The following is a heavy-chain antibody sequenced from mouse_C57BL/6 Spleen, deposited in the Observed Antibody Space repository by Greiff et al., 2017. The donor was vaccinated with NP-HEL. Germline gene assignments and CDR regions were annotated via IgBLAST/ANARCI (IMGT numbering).Heavy chain of an antibody. D-gene: IGHD2-1*01. CDR2: IHPNSGST. J-gene: IGHJ4*01. CDR3: ARGGNSYAMDY. CDR1: GYTFTSYW. Sequence: QVQLQQPGAELVKPGASVKLSCKASGYTFTSYWMHWVKQRPGQGLEWIGMIHPNSGSTNYNEKFKSKATLTVDKSSSTAYMQISSLTSEDSAVYYCARGGNSYAMDYWGQGTSVTVSS. V-gene: IGHV1-64*01.